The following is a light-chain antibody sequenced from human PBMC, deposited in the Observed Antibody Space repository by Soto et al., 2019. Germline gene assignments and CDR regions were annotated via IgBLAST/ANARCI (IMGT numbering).Light chain of an antibody. V-gene: IGLV2-14*01. CDR2: EVS. J-gene: IGLJ3*02. CDR1: SSDVGAYNY. Sequence: QSALTQPASVSGSLEQSITISCTGTSSDVGAYNYVSWYQQHPGKAPKFMIYEVSNRPSGVSNRFSGSKSGNTASLTISGLQAEDEADYYCTSYTSSNTWVFGGGTKLTVL. CDR3: TSYTSSNTWV.